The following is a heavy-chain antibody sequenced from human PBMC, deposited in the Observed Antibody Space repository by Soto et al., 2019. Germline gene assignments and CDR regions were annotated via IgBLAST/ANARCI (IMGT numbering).Heavy chain of an antibody. CDR1: GYSFTSHY. CDR3: ARGTSFDSWYSSSPGGFDP. Sequence: GASVKVSCKAIGYSFTSHYMHWVRQAPGQGLEWMGTIYPGGVNIGYAQKFKGRVTMTKDTSTSTVYMELSSLRSEDTAVYYCARGTSFDSWYSSSPGGFDPWGQGTLVTVSS. D-gene: IGHD6-13*01. J-gene: IGHJ5*02. V-gene: IGHV1-46*01. CDR2: IYPGGVNI.